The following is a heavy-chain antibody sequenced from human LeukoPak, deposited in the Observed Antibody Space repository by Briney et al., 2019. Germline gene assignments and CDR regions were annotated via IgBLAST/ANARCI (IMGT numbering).Heavy chain of an antibody. V-gene: IGHV3-23*01. D-gene: IGHD6-6*01. CDR3: AKDISRIAARPGDY. CDR2: ISGSGGST. J-gene: IGHJ4*02. CDR1: GFTFSSYW. Sequence: GGSLRLSCAASGFTFSSYWMHWVRQAPGKGLEWVSAISGSGGSTYYPDSVKGRFTISRDNSKNTLYLQMNSLRAEDTAVYYCAKDISRIAARPGDYWGQGTLVTVSS.